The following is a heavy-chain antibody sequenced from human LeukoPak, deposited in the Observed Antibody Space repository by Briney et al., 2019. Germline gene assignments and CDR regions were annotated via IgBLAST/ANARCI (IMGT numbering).Heavy chain of an antibody. Sequence: GGSLRLSCAAAEFTFSRYWMSWVRQATGKGLECVAKIREDGSEKHYVDSVKGRFTISRDNAKNSLYLQMNSLRAEDTAVYYCARDYTGGWNDYWGQGTLVTVSS. CDR2: IREDGSEK. CDR1: EFTFSRYW. V-gene: IGHV3-7*01. J-gene: IGHJ4*02. CDR3: ARDYTGGWNDY. D-gene: IGHD7-27*01.